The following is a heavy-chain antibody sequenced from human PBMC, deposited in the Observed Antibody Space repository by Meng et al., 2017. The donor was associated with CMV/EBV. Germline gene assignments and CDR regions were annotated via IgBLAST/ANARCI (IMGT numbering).Heavy chain of an antibody. CDR2: ISYDGSNK. CDR3: ARDWNWGSFDY. V-gene: IGHV3-30-3*01. Sequence: GGSLRLSCAASGFTFSSYAMHWVRQAPGKGLEWVAVISYDGSNKYYADSVKGRFTISRDNSKNTLYLQMNSLRAEDTAVYYCARDWNWGSFDYWGQGTLVTVSS. D-gene: IGHD7-27*01. CDR1: GFTFSSYA. J-gene: IGHJ4*02.